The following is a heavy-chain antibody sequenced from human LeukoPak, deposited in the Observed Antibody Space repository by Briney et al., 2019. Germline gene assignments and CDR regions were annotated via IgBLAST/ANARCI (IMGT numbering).Heavy chain of an antibody. CDR1: GGSFSGYY. J-gene: IGHJ6*02. Sequence: SETLSLTCAVYGGSFSGYYWSWIRQPPGKGLEWIGEINHSGSTNYNPSLKSRVTISVDTSKSQFSLKLSSVTAADTAVYYCAILNCGGDCYSHSHGMDVWGQGTTVTVSS. CDR2: INHSGST. D-gene: IGHD2-21*02. CDR3: AILNCGGDCYSHSHGMDV. V-gene: IGHV4-34*01.